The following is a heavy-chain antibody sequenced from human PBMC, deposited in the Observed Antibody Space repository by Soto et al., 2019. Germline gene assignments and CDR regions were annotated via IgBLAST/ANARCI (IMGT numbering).Heavy chain of an antibody. CDR1: GFTFTSSA. CDR2: IVVGSGNT. V-gene: IGHV1-58*01. CDR3: AAVYYYDSSGYRPLGYYVMDV. J-gene: IGHJ6*02. Sequence: SVKVSCKASGFTFTSSAVQWVRQARGQRLEWIGWIVVGSGNTNYAQKFQERVTITRDMSTSTAYMELVSLRSEDTAVYYCAAVYYYDSSGYRPLGYYVMDVWGQGTTVTVSS. D-gene: IGHD3-22*01.